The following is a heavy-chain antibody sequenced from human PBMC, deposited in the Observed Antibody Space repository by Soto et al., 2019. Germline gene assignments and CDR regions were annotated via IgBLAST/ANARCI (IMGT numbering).Heavy chain of an antibody. CDR2: IQYDGSKK. CDR1: GFTFRNYG. CDR3: AKDLEVVGANRWGYDS. J-gene: IGHJ5*01. D-gene: IGHD1-26*01. Sequence: WWSLRLSCEASGFTFRNYGMHWVRQTPVKGLEWVAGIQYDGSKKYYAESVKGRFTISRDNSKNTLYLEIDSLRAEDTAVYYCAKDLEVVGANRWGYDSWGQGTLVTVSS. V-gene: IGHV3-33*06.